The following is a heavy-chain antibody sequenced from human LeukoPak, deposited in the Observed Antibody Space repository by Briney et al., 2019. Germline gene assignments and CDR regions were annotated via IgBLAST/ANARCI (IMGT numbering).Heavy chain of an antibody. Sequence: SETLSLTCTVSGGSISSGGYYWSWIRQHPVKGLEWVGYIDYGGSTYYNPSLKSRLTISMDTSKNQFSLRLSSVTAADTAVYYCARDPGKDGYNYSFDYWGQGTLVTVSS. D-gene: IGHD5-24*01. CDR1: GGSISSGGYY. CDR2: IDYGGST. CDR3: ARDPGKDGYNYSFDY. V-gene: IGHV4-31*03. J-gene: IGHJ4*02.